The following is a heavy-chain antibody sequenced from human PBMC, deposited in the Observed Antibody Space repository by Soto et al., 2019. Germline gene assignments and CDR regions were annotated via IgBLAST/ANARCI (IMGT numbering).Heavy chain of an antibody. CDR2: INHSGST. CDR3: ARGGYSGYAR. Sequence: PSETLSLTCTVSGGSISSYYWSWIRQPPGKGLEWIGEINHSGSTNYNPSLKSRVTISVDTSKNQFSLKLSSVTAADTAVYYCARGGYSGYARWGQGTLVTVSS. D-gene: IGHD5-12*01. J-gene: IGHJ4*02. V-gene: IGHV4-34*01. CDR1: GGSISSYY.